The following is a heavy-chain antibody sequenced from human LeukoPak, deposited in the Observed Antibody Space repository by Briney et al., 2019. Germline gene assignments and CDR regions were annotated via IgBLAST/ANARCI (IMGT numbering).Heavy chain of an antibody. V-gene: IGHV3-48*02. D-gene: IGHD4-11*01. J-gene: IGHJ2*01. CDR3: ARATVRTIGYFDL. Sequence: GGSLRLSCAASGFTFSTYSMNWVRQAPGKGLEWVSYISSSSSTIHYADSVKGRFTISRDNAKNSLYLQMNSLRDEDTAVYYCARATVRTIGYFDLWGRGTLVTVSS. CDR2: ISSSSSTI. CDR1: GFTFSTYS.